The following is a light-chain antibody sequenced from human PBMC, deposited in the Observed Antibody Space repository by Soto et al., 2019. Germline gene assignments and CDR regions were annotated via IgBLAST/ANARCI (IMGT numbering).Light chain of an antibody. V-gene: IGKV1-39*01. Sequence: DIQMTQSPSSLSASVGDRVTITCRASQSISIYLNWYQLKPGKAPNLLMYGATYLRSGIPNRFSRSGSATDFTLTISILQPEDFAIFYCQQTYTTPEITFGKGTRLDI. CDR2: GAT. J-gene: IGKJ5*01. CDR3: QQTYTTPEIT. CDR1: QSISIY.